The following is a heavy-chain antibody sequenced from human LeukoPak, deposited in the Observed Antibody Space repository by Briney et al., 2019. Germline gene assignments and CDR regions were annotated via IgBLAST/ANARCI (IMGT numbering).Heavy chain of an antibody. CDR1: GFSFSNYP. CDR3: AKAVKYYYDSSGYTTTYYFDY. CDR2: ISVSGGPT. D-gene: IGHD3-22*01. V-gene: IGHV3-23*01. Sequence: GGSLRLSCEASGFSFSNYPMSWVRQAPGKGLEWVSSISVSGGPTYYADSVKGRFTISRDNSKNTLYLQMNSLRAEDTAVYYCAKAVKYYYDSSGYTTTYYFDYWAREPWSPSPQ. J-gene: IGHJ4*02.